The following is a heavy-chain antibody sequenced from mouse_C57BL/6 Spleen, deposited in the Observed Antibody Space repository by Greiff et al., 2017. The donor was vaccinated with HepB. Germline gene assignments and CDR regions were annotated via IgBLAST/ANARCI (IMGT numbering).Heavy chain of an antibody. D-gene: IGHD1-1*01. CDR1: GYSFTSYY. CDR2: IYPGSGNT. CDR3: ARPTVVATRFFDY. V-gene: IGHV1-66*01. J-gene: IGHJ2*01. Sequence: VQLVESGPELVKPGASVKISCKASGYSFTSYYIHWVKQRPGQGLEWIGWIYPGSGNTKYNEKFKGKATLTADTSSSTAYMQLSSLTSEDSAVYYCARPTVVATRFFDYWGQGTTLTVSS.